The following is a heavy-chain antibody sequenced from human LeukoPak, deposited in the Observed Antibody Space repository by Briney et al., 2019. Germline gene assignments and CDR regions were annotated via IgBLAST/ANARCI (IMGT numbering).Heavy chain of an antibody. D-gene: IGHD1-26*01. V-gene: IGHV4-30-4*01. J-gene: IGHJ4*02. Sequence: SETLSLTCTVSGGSISSGDYYWSWIRQPPGKGLEWIGYIYYSGSTYYNPSLKSRVTISVDTSKNQFSLKLSSVTAADTAVYYCARHYQYKVGATPDYWGQGTLVTVSS. CDR2: IYYSGST. CDR3: ARHYQYKVGATPDY. CDR1: GGSISSGDYY.